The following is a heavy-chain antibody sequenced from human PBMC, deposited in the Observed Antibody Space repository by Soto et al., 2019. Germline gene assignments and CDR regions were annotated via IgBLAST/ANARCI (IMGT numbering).Heavy chain of an antibody. CDR1: GCTFSSYN. J-gene: IGHJ4*02. V-gene: IGHV3-48*02. CDR2: ISSSSSTI. CDR3: IASEGGSGYYYDVYFDY. D-gene: IGHD3-22*01. Sequence: GGSLRITLAVSGCTFSSYNMNWVRQAPGKGLEWVSYISSSSSTIYYADSVKGRITISRDNDKNSLYLQMNSLRDEDTAVYYCIASEGGSGYYYDVYFDYWGQGTLVTVSS.